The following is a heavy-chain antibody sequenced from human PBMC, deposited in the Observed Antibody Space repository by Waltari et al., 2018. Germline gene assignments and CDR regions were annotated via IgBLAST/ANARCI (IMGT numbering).Heavy chain of an antibody. D-gene: IGHD6-19*01. J-gene: IGHJ4*02. CDR3: AKDQAEWLVLDGYFDS. V-gene: IGHV3-23*01. Sequence: EVQLLESGGDLEQRGGSMRISCVGSGFNFSNYAMIWVRQAPGKGLEWVSTMSGTGDYTYYADSVKGRFTISRDNSKNTVFLHMNNLRVEDTAIYFCAKDQAEWLVLDGYFDSWGQGTPVTVSS. CDR2: MSGTGDYT. CDR1: GFNFSNYA.